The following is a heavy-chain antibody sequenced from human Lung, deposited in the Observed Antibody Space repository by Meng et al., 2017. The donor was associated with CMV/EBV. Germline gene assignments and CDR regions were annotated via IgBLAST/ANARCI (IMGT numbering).Heavy chain of an antibody. D-gene: IGHD6-13*01. Sequence: ASVXVSCKADGYIFTSYFIHWVRQAPGQGLEWMGKINPSGGRTTYAQKFQGRVIMTRNTSTSTIYMEVSSLRSDDTAVYYCARGRGPSGSWYSDYWGQGTXVTVSS. CDR1: GYIFTSYF. CDR2: INPSGGRT. V-gene: IGHV1-46*01. CDR3: ARGRGPSGSWYSDY. J-gene: IGHJ4*02.